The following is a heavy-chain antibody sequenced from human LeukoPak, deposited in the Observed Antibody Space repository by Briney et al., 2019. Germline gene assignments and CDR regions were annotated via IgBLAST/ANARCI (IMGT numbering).Heavy chain of an antibody. CDR1: GFTFSSYA. J-gene: IGHJ4*02. CDR3: AKDIVNDFWSGYHTVDY. Sequence: GGSLRLSCAASGFTFSSYAMSWVRQAPGKGLEWVSAISGSGGSTYYADSVKGRFTIPRDNSKNTLYLQMNSLRAEDTAVYYCAKDIVNDFWSGYHTVDYWGQGTLVTVSS. V-gene: IGHV3-23*01. D-gene: IGHD3-3*01. CDR2: ISGSGGST.